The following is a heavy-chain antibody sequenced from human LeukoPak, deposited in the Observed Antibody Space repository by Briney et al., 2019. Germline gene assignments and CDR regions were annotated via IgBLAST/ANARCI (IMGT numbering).Heavy chain of an antibody. CDR1: GFTFSDHY. J-gene: IGHJ4*02. CDR3: ASSGYDYRFFEN. D-gene: IGHD5-12*01. CDR2: TRNKASGYST. V-gene: IGHV3-72*01. Sequence: GGSLRLSCAASGFTFSDHYLAWVRQAPGKGLEWVGRTRNKASGYSTEYAASVKGRFTISRDDSKYSLYLQMNSLKTDDTAVYYCASSGYDYRFFENWGQGTLVTVSS.